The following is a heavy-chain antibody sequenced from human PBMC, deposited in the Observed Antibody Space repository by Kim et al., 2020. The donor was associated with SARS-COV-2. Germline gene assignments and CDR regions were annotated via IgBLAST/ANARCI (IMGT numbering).Heavy chain of an antibody. CDR2: IKSKTDGGTT. CDR1: GFTFSNAW. D-gene: IGHD3-9*01. Sequence: GGSLRLSCGASGFTFSNAWMSWVRQAPGKGLEWVGRIKSKTDGGTTDYAAPVKGRFTISRDDSKNTLYLQMNSLKTEDTAVYYCTTVLRYFDWTIIGDYYYYYGMDVWGQGTTVTVSS. CDR3: TTVLRYFDWTIIGDYYYYYGMDV. V-gene: IGHV3-15*01. J-gene: IGHJ6*02.